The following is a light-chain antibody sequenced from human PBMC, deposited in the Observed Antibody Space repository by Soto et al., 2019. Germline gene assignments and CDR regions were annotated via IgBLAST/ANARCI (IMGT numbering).Light chain of an antibody. CDR3: QQYNKWPLN. V-gene: IGKV3-15*01. Sequence: EIGMTQSVGTLSVSPGERATLSCRASQSFITNLAWYYQKPGQAPRLLIYGVSTRATGIPARFSGSGSGTEFTLTISSLQSEDFGVYYCQQYNKWPLNFGPGTKVDIK. J-gene: IGKJ3*01. CDR2: GVS. CDR1: QSFITN.